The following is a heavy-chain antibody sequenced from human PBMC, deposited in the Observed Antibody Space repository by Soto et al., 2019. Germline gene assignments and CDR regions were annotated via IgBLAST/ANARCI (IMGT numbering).Heavy chain of an antibody. V-gene: IGHV3-30*18. D-gene: IGHD2-21*02. CDR1: EFTFSSYA. CDR2: ISSDGSQK. Sequence: QAQLVESGGGVVQTGRSLRLSCAASEFTFSSYAMHWVRQAPGKGLEWVALISSDGSQKYYADSVMGRCLISRDNSLNKLYLRVDNLRDGDTAIYYCAKDQTYIGTAVYDVWGQGTTVTVSS. CDR3: AKDQTYIGTAVYDV. J-gene: IGHJ6*02.